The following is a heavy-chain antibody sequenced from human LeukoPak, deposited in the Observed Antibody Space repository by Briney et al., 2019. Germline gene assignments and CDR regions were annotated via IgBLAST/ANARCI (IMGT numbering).Heavy chain of an antibody. CDR1: GYTFTSYG. D-gene: IGHD2-2*01. Sequence: VASVKVSCKASGYTFTSYGISWVRQAPGQGREGMGWISAYNGNTNYAQKLQGRVTMTTDTSTSTAHMELRSLRSDDTAVYYCARDFRRYCSSTSCGGWFDPWGQGTLVTVSS. J-gene: IGHJ5*02. CDR3: ARDFRRYCSSTSCGGWFDP. V-gene: IGHV1-18*04. CDR2: ISAYNGNT.